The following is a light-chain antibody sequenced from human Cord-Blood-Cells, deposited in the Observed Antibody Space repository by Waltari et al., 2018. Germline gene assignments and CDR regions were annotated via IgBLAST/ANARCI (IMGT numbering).Light chain of an antibody. CDR2: EGS. Sequence: QSALTQPASVSGSPGQSITISCTGTSSDVGSYNLVSWYQQRPGKARKLMIEEGSKRPSGVSNRFAGSKSGTTASLTISGLQAEDEADYYCCSYAGSSTWVFGGGTKLTVL. CDR3: CSYAGSSTWV. V-gene: IGLV2-23*01. J-gene: IGLJ3*02. CDR1: SSDVGSYNL.